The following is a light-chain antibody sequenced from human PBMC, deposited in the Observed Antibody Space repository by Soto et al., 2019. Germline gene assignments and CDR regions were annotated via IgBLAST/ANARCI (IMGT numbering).Light chain of an antibody. CDR2: DAS. J-gene: IGKJ1*01. V-gene: IGKV1-5*01. Sequence: DIQMTHSPSTLSPSVGDRVTITCRASQSIARWVAWYQQKPGKAPKLLIYDASNLESGVPSRFSGSGSGTEFTLTIISLQPDDFATYYCQQYNSYWTFGPGTKVEIK. CDR3: QQYNSYWT. CDR1: QSIARW.